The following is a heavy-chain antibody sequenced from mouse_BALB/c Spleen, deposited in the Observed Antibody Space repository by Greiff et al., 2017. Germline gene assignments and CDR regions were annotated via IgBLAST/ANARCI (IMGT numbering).Heavy chain of an antibody. Sequence: QVQLQQPGAELVKPGASVKLYCKASGYTFTSYWMHWVKQRPGQGLEWIGEIDPSDSYTNYNQKFKGKATLTVDKSSSTAYMQLSSLTSEDSAVYYCARRALYAMDYWGQGTSVTVSS. CDR2: IDPSDSYT. D-gene: IGHD3-3*01. CDR1: GYTFTSYW. CDR3: ARRALYAMDY. J-gene: IGHJ4*01. V-gene: IGHV1-69*02.